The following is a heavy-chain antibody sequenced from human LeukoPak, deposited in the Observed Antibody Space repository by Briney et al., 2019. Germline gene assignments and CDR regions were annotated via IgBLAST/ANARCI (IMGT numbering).Heavy chain of an antibody. CDR3: ARGYNGLLYYFDY. CDR2: IYYSGST. Sequence: SETLSLTCTVSGGSISSYYWSWIRQPPGKGLEWIGYIYYSGSTYYNPSLKSRVTISVDTSKNQFSLKLSSVTAADTAVYYCARGYNGLLYYFDYWGQGTLVTVSS. CDR1: GGSISSYY. J-gene: IGHJ4*02. D-gene: IGHD1-1*01. V-gene: IGHV4-59*01.